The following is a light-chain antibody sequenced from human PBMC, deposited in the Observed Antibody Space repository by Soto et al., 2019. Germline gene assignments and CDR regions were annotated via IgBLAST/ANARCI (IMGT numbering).Light chain of an antibody. Sequence: DIQMTQSPSTLSASVGDRVTITCRASQSISSWLAWYQQKPGKAPKLLIYKASSLESGVPSRFSGSGSGTEFTLTVSSPQPDDFATYYCQQYNSYSEWTFGQGTKV. J-gene: IGKJ1*01. CDR3: QQYNSYSEWT. CDR2: KAS. CDR1: QSISSW. V-gene: IGKV1-5*03.